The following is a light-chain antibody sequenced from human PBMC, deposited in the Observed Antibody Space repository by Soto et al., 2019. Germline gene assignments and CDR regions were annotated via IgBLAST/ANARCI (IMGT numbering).Light chain of an antibody. Sequence: QSALTQPPSVSATPGQTVTISCSGSNSSIGNNCVSWYQQLPGTAPKLLIYDNNKRPSEIPDRFSGSKSGTSATLGITGLQTGDEADYYCGTWDSSLSAGVFGTGTQLTVL. CDR3: GTWDSSLSAGV. CDR1: NSSIGNNC. J-gene: IGLJ1*01. CDR2: DNN. V-gene: IGLV1-51*01.